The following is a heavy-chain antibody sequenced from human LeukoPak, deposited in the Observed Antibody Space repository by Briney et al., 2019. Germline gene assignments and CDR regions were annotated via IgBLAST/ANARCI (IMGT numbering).Heavy chain of an antibody. CDR1: GGSFSGYY. CDR3: ARRGDLQWLVKVRYFDY. V-gene: IGHV4-34*01. J-gene: IGHJ4*02. D-gene: IGHD6-19*01. CDR2: INHSGST. Sequence: SETLSLTCAVYGGSFSGYYWSWIRQPPGKGLEWIGEINHSGSTNYNPSLKSRVTISVDTSKNQFSLKLSSVTAADTAVYYCARRGDLQWLVKVRYFDYWGQGTLVTVSS.